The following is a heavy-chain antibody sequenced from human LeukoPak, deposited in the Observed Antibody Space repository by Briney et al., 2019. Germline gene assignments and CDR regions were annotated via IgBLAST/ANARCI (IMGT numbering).Heavy chain of an antibody. CDR3: ARQLSEGQWPALYYFDY. CDR2: ISAYNGNA. J-gene: IGHJ4*02. D-gene: IGHD6-19*01. V-gene: IGHV1-18*04. CDR1: GYTFTSYG. Sequence: GASVKVSCKASGYTFTSYGISWVRQAPGQGLEWMGWISAYNGNANYAQKLQGRVTMTTDTSTSTAYMELRSLRSDDTAVYYCARQLSEGQWPALYYFDYWGQGTLVTVSP.